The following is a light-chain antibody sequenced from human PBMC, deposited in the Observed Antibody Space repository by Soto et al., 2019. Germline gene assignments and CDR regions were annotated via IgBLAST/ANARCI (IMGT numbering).Light chain of an antibody. CDR2: EVN. CDR1: GGDVGHYDL. V-gene: IGLV2-14*02. Sequence: QSVLTQPASVSGSPGQSITISCAGSGGDVGHYDLLSWYQQIPGKAPKLIIFEVNRRPSGVSDRFSGSKSGNTASLTISGLQAEDEADYYCISYTGSDTSYVFGTGTKLTVL. CDR3: ISYTGSDTSYV. J-gene: IGLJ1*01.